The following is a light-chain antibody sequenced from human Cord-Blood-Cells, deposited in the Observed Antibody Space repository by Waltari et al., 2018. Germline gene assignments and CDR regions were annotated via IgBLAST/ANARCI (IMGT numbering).Light chain of an antibody. CDR3: QQSYSTPYT. Sequence: DIKMTQSPSSLSASVGDRVTITSRASQSISSYLNVYQQKPEKAPKLLIYAASSLQSGVPTRFSGSGSGTDFTLTISSLQPEDFATYYCQQSYSTPYTFAQGTKLEIK. J-gene: IGKJ2*01. CDR2: AAS. CDR1: QSISSY. V-gene: IGKV1-39*01.